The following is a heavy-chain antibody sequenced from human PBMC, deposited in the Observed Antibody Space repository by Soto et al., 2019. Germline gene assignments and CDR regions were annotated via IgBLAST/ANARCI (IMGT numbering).Heavy chain of an antibody. Sequence: SETLSLTCTVSGGSISSSSYYWGWIRQPPGKGLEWIGSIYYSGSTYYNPSLKSRVTISVDTSKNQCSLKLSSVTAADTAVYYCACIFSGGYGYGFYYYGMDVWGQGTTVTVSS. CDR3: ACIFSGGYGYGFYYYGMDV. D-gene: IGHD5-18*01. CDR2: IYYSGST. CDR1: GGSISSSSYY. V-gene: IGHV4-39*01. J-gene: IGHJ6*02.